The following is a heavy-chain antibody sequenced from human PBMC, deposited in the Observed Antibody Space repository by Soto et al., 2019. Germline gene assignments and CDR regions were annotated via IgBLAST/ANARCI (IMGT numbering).Heavy chain of an antibody. CDR1: GFTFSNYA. D-gene: IGHD5-12*01. J-gene: IGHJ4*02. Sequence: EVQLLESGGGLVQPGGSLRLSCAASGFTFSNYAMNWVRQAPGKGLEWVSTISSSSGSTYYADSVKGRFTISRDNSTNFLYLQTNSLRGDVTAVYYCAKVGSERYSGQHSDYWGQGTLVTISS. CDR3: AKVGSERYSGQHSDY. CDR2: ISSSSGST. V-gene: IGHV3-23*01.